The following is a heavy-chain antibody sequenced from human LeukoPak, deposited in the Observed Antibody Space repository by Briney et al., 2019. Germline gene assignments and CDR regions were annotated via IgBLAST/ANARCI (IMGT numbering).Heavy chain of an antibody. CDR1: GFTFSSHW. D-gene: IGHD6-13*01. CDR2: INQDGSEK. J-gene: IGHJ4*02. V-gene: IGHV3-7*01. CDR3: ARDGVAAGVYFDC. Sequence: GGSPRLSCAASGFTFSSHWMSWVRQAPGKGLEWVANINQDGSEKYYVDSVKGRFTFSRDNAKNSLYLQMNNLRAEDTAVYYCARDGVAAGVYFDCWGQGTLVTVSS.